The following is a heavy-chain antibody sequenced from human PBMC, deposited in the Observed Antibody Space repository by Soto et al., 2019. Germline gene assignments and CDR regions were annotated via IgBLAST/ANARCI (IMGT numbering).Heavy chain of an antibody. V-gene: IGHV1-69*01. D-gene: IGHD2-21*02. J-gene: IGHJ4*02. CDR2: IIPIFGTA. CDR3: ASFVVVTAMGGKNYFDY. CDR1: GGTFSSYA. Sequence: QVQLVQSGAEVKKPGSSVKVSCKASGGTFSSYAISWVRQAPGQGLEWMGGIIPIFGTANYAHKFQGRVTITADESTSTAYMELSSLRSEDTAVYYCASFVVVTAMGGKNYFDYWGQGTLVTVSS.